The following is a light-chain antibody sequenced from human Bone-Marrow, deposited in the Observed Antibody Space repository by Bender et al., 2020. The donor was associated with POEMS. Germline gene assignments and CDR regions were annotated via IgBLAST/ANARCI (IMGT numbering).Light chain of an antibody. Sequence: QSALTQPPSASGSPGQSVTISCTGTSSDVGAYFYVSWYQQHPGKAPKLIIYEVDQRPSGVPDRFSGSKSGNTASLTVSGLQAEDEADYYCSSYVNQNIAIFGGGTKVTVL. J-gene: IGLJ2*01. CDR1: SSDVGAYFY. V-gene: IGLV2-8*01. CDR3: SSYVNQNIAI. CDR2: EVD.